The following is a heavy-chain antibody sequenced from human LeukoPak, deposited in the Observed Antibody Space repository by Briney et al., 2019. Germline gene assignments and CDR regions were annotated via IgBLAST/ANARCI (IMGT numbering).Heavy chain of an antibody. CDR3: ARAARGYSYGYPPYY. CDR2: ISAYNGNT. Sequence: ASVKVSCKASGYTFTSYGISWVRQATGQGLEWMGWISAYNGNTNYAQQLQGRVTMTTDTSTSTAYMELRSLRSDDTAVYYCARAARGYSYGYPPYYWGQGTLVTVSS. CDR1: GYTFTSYG. V-gene: IGHV1-18*01. J-gene: IGHJ4*02. D-gene: IGHD5-18*01.